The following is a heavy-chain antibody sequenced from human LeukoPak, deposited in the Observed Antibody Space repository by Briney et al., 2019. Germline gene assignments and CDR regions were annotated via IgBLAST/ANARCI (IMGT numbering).Heavy chain of an antibody. CDR2: IAPSDSYT. CDR1: GYSFPSYW. V-gene: IGHV5-10-1*01. J-gene: IGHJ5*02. D-gene: IGHD3-22*01. Sequence: GEPLKISCKVSGYSFPSYWITWVRQVPGKGLEWMGRIAPSDSYTNYNPSFEGHVTMSVEKSITTVYLQWSSLKASDTAMYYCVRQPPGVYDTTQNWFDPWGQGTLVTVSS. CDR3: VRQPPGVYDTTQNWFDP.